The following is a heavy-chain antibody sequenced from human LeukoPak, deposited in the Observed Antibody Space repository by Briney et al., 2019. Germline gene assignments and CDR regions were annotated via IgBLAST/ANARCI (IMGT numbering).Heavy chain of an antibody. D-gene: IGHD2/OR15-2a*01. J-gene: IGHJ5*01. CDR1: GFTFSGHT. Sequence: GGSLRLSCAASGFTFSGHTMNWVRQAPGKGLEWVACVSSNVNKMYYAESVRGRFTVSRDNAGNSLSLQMDSLRAEDTAVYYCTRELLSLHQGLDSWGQGTLVTVSS. V-gene: IGHV3-21*06. CDR2: VSSNVNKM. CDR3: TRELLSLHQGLDS.